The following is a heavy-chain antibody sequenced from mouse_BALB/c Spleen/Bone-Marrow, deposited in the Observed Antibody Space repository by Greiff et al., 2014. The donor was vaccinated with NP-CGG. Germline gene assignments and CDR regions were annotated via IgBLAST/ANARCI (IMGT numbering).Heavy chain of an antibody. Sequence: QVQLQQSGAELVRPGVSAKISCKGSGYTFTDYAMHWVKQSHAKSLEWIGVISTYYGDASYNQKFKGKATMTVDKSSSTAYMELARLTSEDSAIYYCARDAMDYWGQGTSVTVSS. J-gene: IGHJ4*01. CDR3: ARDAMDY. V-gene: IGHV1S137*01. CDR1: GYTFTDYA. CDR2: ISTYYGDA.